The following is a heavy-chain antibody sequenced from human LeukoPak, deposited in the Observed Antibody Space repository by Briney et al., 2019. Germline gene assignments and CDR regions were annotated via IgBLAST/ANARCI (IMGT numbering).Heavy chain of an antibody. D-gene: IGHD2-21*02. CDR2: ISYDGSNK. Sequence: GGSLRLSCAASGFTFRSYAMHWVRQAPGKGLEWVAVISYDGSNKYYADSVQGRFNISRDHSQNTLYLQVNRLGVEDKAVYYLSRDRSPYCGGDCYPGYWGEETLVPVSS. J-gene: IGHJ4*02. V-gene: IGHV3-30-3*01. CDR3: SRDRSPYCGGDCYPGY. CDR1: GFTFRSYA.